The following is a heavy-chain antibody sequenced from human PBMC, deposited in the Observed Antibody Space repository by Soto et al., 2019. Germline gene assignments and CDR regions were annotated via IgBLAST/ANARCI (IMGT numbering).Heavy chain of an antibody. CDR1: GFSLTTRGVG. CDR3: AHRTTTVTWWVDP. CDR2: IYWDDDK. V-gene: IGHV2-5*02. Sequence: QITLKESGPTLVKPTQTLTLTCTFSGFSLTTRGVGVGWIRQPPGKALEWLALIYWDDDKRYSPTQKSRLTITKDTSKNQAVLTMTNRDPADTATYFCAHRTTTVTWWVDPWGQGTLVTVSS. J-gene: IGHJ5*02. D-gene: IGHD4-17*01.